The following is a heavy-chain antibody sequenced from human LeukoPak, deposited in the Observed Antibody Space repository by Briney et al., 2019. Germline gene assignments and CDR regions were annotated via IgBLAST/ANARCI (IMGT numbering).Heavy chain of an antibody. CDR3: ARLPYRDGVAQDY. CDR2: INPISGAT. J-gene: IGHJ4*02. V-gene: IGHV1-46*01. CDR1: VYTFTRYY. D-gene: IGHD3-16*02. Sequence: ASVEVSCKTSVYTFTRYYMQWVRQAPGHGLEWMGIINPISGATDYAQKFQGRVTMTRDTSTSTVYMELSSLRSEDTAMYYCARLPYRDGVAQDYWGQGTLVTVSP.